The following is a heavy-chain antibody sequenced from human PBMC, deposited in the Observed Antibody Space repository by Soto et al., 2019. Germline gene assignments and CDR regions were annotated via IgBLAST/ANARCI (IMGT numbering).Heavy chain of an antibody. J-gene: IGHJ5*02. V-gene: IGHV4-31*11. D-gene: IGHD6-6*01. CDR1: GGSIISASYS. CDR3: AREDAARIERWFDA. Sequence: QVQLQESGPRLVKPSQTLSLSCAVSGGSIISASYSWNWIRQSPGRGLEWIGHIYSSGSTYYNPSLKSRFSISVDTSNNPFSLKLTSVTAADTAVYFCAREDAARIERWFDAWGQGILVTVSS. CDR2: IYSSGST.